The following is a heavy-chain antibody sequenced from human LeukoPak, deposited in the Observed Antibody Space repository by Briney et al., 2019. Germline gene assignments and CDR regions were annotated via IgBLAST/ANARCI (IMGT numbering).Heavy chain of an antibody. V-gene: IGHV3-33*01. J-gene: IGHJ4*02. CDR1: GFIFSSYG. CDR3: ARDRPYYDSSGYYPPFDY. Sequence: GGSLRLSCAASGFIFSSYGMHWVRQAPGKGLEWVAVIWYDGSNKYYADSVKGRFTISRDNSKNTLYLQMNSLRAEDTAVYYCARDRPYYDSSGYYPPFDYWGQGTLVTVSS. D-gene: IGHD3-22*01. CDR2: IWYDGSNK.